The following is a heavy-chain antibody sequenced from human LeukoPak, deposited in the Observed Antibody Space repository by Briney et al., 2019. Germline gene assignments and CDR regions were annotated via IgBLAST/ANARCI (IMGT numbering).Heavy chain of an antibody. J-gene: IGHJ4*02. CDR3: AREGTQAAALDY. CDR2: ISSNGGST. V-gene: IGHV3-64*02. CDR1: GFTFSTYA. Sequence: GESLKISCAASGFTFSTYAMHWVRQAPGKGLECVSAISSNGGSTYYADSVKGRFTISRDNSKNTLYLQMGSLRAEDMAVYYCAREGTQAAALDYWGQGTLVTVSS. D-gene: IGHD6-13*01.